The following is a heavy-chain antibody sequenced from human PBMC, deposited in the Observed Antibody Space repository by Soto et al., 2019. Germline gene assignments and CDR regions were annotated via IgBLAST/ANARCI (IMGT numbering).Heavy chain of an antibody. CDR3: ATGSHSFGY. V-gene: IGHV3-33*01. CDR2: IWYDGSNK. CDR1: GFTFSSYG. J-gene: IGHJ4*02. D-gene: IGHD6-25*01. Sequence: QVQLVESGGGVVQPGRSLRLSCAASGFTFSSYGMHWVRQAPGKGLEWVAVIWYDGSNKYYADSVKGRLTISRDNTKNTLYLQMNSLRAEDWAVYYCATGSHSFGYWGQGTLVTVSS.